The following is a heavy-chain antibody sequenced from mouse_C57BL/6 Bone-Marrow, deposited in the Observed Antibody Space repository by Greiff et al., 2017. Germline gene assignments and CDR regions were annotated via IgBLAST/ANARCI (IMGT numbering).Heavy chain of an antibody. CDR2: IGPGSGST. D-gene: IGHD4-1*01. J-gene: IGHJ2*01. Sequence: QVHVKQSGAELVKPGASVKISCKASGYTFTDYYINWVKQRPGQGLEWIGKIGPGSGSTYYNEKFKGKATLTADKSSSTAYMQLSSLTSEDSAVYFCARERGVANWALNFDYWGQGTTLTVSS. CDR3: ARERGVANWALNFDY. CDR1: GYTFTDYY. V-gene: IGHV1-77*01.